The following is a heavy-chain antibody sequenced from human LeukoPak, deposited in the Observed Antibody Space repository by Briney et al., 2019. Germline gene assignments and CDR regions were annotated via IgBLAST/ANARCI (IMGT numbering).Heavy chain of an antibody. CDR2: IHYSGSA. J-gene: IGHJ4*02. V-gene: IGHV4-59*12. D-gene: IGHD3-3*01. Sequence: KASETLSLTCTVSNGPINTYQWSWIRQPPGKGLEWIGNIHYSGSANYNPSLKSRVIISVDTSKNQFSLKLSPVTAADTAVYYCARGRVTALGGYYDFWSGYYYFDYWGQGTLVTVSS. CDR3: ARGRVTALGGYYDFWSGYYYFDY. CDR1: NGPINTYQ.